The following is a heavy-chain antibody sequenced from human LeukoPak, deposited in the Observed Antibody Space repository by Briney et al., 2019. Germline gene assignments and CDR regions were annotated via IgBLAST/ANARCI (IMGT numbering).Heavy chain of an antibody. CDR1: GFTFSSYW. CDR2: IKQDGSEK. V-gene: IGHV3-7*03. Sequence: PGGSLRLSCAASGFTFSSYWMSWVRQAPGKGLEWVANIKQDGSEKYYVDSVKGRFTISRDNVKNSLYLQMNSLRAEDTAVYYCARYPGGYYYGMDVWGKGTTVTVSS. CDR3: ARYPGGYYYGMDV. D-gene: IGHD3-10*01. J-gene: IGHJ6*04.